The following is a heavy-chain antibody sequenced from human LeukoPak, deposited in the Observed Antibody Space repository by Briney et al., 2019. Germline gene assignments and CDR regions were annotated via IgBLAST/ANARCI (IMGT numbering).Heavy chain of an antibody. CDR3: ARGDYVWGTSHYTLDY. CDR2: INNDGRTR. CDR1: AFTFSNNW. J-gene: IGHJ4*02. D-gene: IGHD3-16*02. Sequence: PGGSLRLSCAASAFTFSNNWMYWVRQAPGKRLVWVSRINNDGRTRSYADSVKGRFTICRDNAKSTLYLQMNSLRAEDTAVYFCARGDYVWGTSHYTLDYWGQGTLVTVSS. V-gene: IGHV3-74*01.